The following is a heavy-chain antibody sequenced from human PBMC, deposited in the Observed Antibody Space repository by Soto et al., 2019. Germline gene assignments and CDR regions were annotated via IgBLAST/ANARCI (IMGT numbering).Heavy chain of an antibody. J-gene: IGHJ3*01. CDR2: IYYSGST. Sequence: QVQLQESGPGLVKPSETLSLTCTVSGGSISSYYWSWIRQPPGKGLEWIGYIYYSGSTNYNPSLKSRVTISVDTSKNQFSLKLSSVTAADTAVYYCARSENDYGDMVIVWGQGTMVTVSS. D-gene: IGHD4-17*01. V-gene: IGHV4-59*01. CDR1: GGSISSYY. CDR3: ARSENDYGDMVIV.